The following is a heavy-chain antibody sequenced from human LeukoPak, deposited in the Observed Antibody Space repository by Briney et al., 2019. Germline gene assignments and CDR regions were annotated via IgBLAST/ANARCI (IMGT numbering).Heavy chain of an antibody. J-gene: IGHJ6*02. CDR3: AKDDIVVVPAARVPYYYYGMDV. D-gene: IGHD2-2*01. CDR2: IIPIFGTA. CDR1: GGTFSSYA. Sequence: SVKVSCKASGGTFSSYAISWVRQAPGQGLEWMGGIIPIFGTANYAQKFQGRVTITADESTSTAYMELSSLRSEDTAVYYCAKDDIVVVPAARVPYYYYGMDVWGQGTTVTVSS. V-gene: IGHV1-69*13.